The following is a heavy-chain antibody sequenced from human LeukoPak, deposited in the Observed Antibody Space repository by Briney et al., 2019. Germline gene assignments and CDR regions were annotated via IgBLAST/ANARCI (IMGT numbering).Heavy chain of an antibody. V-gene: IGHV4-34*01. J-gene: IGHJ4*02. CDR2: INHSGST. D-gene: IGHD3-10*01. Sequence: PSETLSLTCAVYGGSFSGYYWSWIRQPPGKGLEWIREINHSGSTNYNPSLKSRVTISVGTSKNQFSLKLSSVTAADTAVYYCARHMVRGVTLPPRYFDYWGQGTLVTVSS. CDR1: GGSFSGYY. CDR3: ARHMVRGVTLPPRYFDY.